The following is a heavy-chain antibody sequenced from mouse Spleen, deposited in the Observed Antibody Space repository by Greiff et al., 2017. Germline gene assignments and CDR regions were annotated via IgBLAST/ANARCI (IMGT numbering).Heavy chain of an antibody. CDR3: ARGFITTVVATDYYAMDY. D-gene: IGHD1-1*01. CDR2: IYPGSGNT. CDR1: GYTFTDYY. Sequence: LVESGAELVRPGASVKLSCKASGYTFTDYYINWVKQRPGQGLEWIARIYPGSGNTYYNEKFKGKATLTAEKSSSTAYMQLSSLTSEDSAVYFCARGFITTVVATDYYAMDYWGQGTSVTVSS. J-gene: IGHJ4*01. V-gene: IGHV1-76*01.